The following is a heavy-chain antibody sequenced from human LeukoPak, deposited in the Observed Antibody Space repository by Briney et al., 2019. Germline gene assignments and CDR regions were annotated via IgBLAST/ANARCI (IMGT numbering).Heavy chain of an antibody. CDR2: ISCSEGSK. J-gene: IGHJ4*02. Sequence: GGSLRLSCAASGFTFSSYAMSCVRQAPGKGRECVSAISCSEGSKYYAESVKGRFTISRDNSKNTLYLQMTSLRAEDTAVYCFAKDLWGSGSYDYWGQGAMVTVSS. V-gene: IGHV3-23*01. CDR1: GFTFSSYA. CDR3: AKDLWGSGSYDY. D-gene: IGHD3-10*01.